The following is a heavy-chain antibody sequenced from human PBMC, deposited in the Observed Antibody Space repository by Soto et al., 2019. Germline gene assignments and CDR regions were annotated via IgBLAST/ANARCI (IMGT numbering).Heavy chain of an antibody. V-gene: IGHV3-23*01. CDR2: ISGSGGST. CDR3: AKVVGDVVTMVRGVIINYYHCYMDV. CDR1: GFTFSSYA. J-gene: IGHJ6*03. Sequence: GGSLRLSCAASGFTFSSYAMSWVRQAPGKGLEWVSAISGSGGSTYYADSVKGRFTISRDNSKNTLYLQMNSLRAEDTAVYYCAKVVGDVVTMVRGVIINYYHCYMDVWGKGTTVTVSS. D-gene: IGHD3-10*01.